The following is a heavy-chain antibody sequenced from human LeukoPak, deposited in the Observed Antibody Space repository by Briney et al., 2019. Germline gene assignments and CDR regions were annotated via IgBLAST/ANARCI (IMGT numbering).Heavy chain of an antibody. J-gene: IGHJ6*02. D-gene: IGHD3-16*01. CDR3: AKDLSGERYYYYGMDV. V-gene: IGHV3-21*01. CDR1: GFTFSSYS. Sequence: GGSLRLSCAASGFTFSSYSMNWVRPAPGKGLEWVSSISIISSYIYYADSVNGRFTISRDNSKNTLYLQMNSLRAEYTAVYYCAKDLSGERYYYYGMDVWGQGTTVTVSS. CDR2: ISIISSYI.